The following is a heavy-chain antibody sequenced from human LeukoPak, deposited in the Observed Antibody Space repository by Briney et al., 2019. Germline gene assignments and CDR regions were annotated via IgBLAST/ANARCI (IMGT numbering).Heavy chain of an antibody. CDR3: AKDAGLRYFDWLSPLHY. CDR1: GFNFNDYA. J-gene: IGHJ4*02. CDR2: ITWNSGTI. V-gene: IGHV3-9*01. Sequence: GRSLRLSCAGSGFNFNDYAMHWVRQAPGKGLEWVSGITWNSGTIGYADSVKGRFSIFRDNAKNSLYLQMNSLRADDTALYYCAKDAGLRYFDWLSPLHYWGQGTLVTVSS. D-gene: IGHD3-9*01.